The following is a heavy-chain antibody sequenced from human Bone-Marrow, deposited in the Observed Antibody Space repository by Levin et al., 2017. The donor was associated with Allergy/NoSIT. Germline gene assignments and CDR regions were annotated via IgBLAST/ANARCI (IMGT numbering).Heavy chain of an antibody. CDR2: IYSGGNT. CDR1: GFTVSNNY. Sequence: PSETLSLTCAASGFTVSNNYMTWVRQAPGKGLEWVSFIYSGGNTHYTDSVKGRFTISRDNSKNTLYLQMNGLRAEDTAVYYFSRKTDTKMLPGDFWGQGTLVTVSS. D-gene: IGHD5-18*01. V-gene: IGHV3-66*01. J-gene: IGHJ4*02. CDR3: SRKTDTKMLPGDF.